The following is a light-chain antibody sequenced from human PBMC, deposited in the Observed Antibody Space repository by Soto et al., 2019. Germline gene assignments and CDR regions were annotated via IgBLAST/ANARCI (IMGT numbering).Light chain of an antibody. J-gene: IGLJ3*02. CDR2: TNY. CDR1: SSNIGSNY. Sequence: QSVLSQSPSASGTPGQRVTISCSGSSSNIGSNYVFWYQQLPGTAPKVLIYTNYQRPSGVPDRFSGSKSCSSASLAISGLRSEDEADYYCAAWDDSLRGWVFGGGTKVTVL. CDR3: AAWDDSLRGWV. V-gene: IGLV1-47*01.